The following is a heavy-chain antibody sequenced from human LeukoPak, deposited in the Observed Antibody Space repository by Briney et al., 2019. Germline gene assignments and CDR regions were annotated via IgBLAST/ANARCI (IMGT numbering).Heavy chain of an antibody. Sequence: GGSLRLSCAASGFTFSSYGMHWVRQAPGKGLEWVAVISYDGSNKYYADSVKGRFTISRDNSKNTLYLQMNSLRAEDTAVYYCAKDIIAAAGTRYYYYGMDVWGQGTTVTVSS. V-gene: IGHV3-30*18. D-gene: IGHD6-13*01. CDR2: ISYDGSNK. J-gene: IGHJ6*02. CDR3: AKDIIAAAGTRYYYYGMDV. CDR1: GFTFSSYG.